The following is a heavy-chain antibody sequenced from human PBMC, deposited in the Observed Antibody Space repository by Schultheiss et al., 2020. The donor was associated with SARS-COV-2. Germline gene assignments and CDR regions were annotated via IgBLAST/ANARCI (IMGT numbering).Heavy chain of an antibody. Sequence: GGSLRLSCAASGFTFDDYAMHWVRQAPGKGLEWVGFIRSKAYGGTTDYAAPVKGRFTISRDDSKNTLYLQMNSLKTEDTAVYYCTTSLGYWGQGTLVTVSS. CDR1: GFTFDDYA. CDR2: IRSKAYGGTT. D-gene: IGHD6-6*01. V-gene: IGHV3-49*04. J-gene: IGHJ4*02. CDR3: TTSLGY.